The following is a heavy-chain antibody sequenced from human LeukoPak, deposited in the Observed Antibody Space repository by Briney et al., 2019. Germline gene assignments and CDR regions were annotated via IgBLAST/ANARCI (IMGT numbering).Heavy chain of an antibody. CDR3: ARQIYPLYYFDY. D-gene: IGHD2-2*02. V-gene: IGHV3-64*04. Sequence: GGSLRLSCSASGFTFSSYAMHWVRQAPGKGLEYVSAISSNGGSTYYADSVKGRFTISRDNSRNTLYLQMNSLRPEDTAVYYCARQIYPLYYFDYWGQGTLVTVSS. CDR1: GFTFSSYA. CDR2: ISSNGGST. J-gene: IGHJ4*02.